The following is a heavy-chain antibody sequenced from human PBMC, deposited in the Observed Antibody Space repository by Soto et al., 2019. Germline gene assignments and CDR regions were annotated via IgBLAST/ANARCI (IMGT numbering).Heavy chain of an antibody. Sequence: EVQLVESGGGLVQPGGSLRLSCAVSGFTFSSFWMHWVRQAPVEGLVWVSRINTDGSSTSYADSVKGRFTISRDNAKNTLYLQMNSLSVEDTAMYYCEKRGVDTFGLSYWGQGTLVTVSS. CDR1: GFTFSSFW. V-gene: IGHV3-74*01. CDR2: INTDGSST. D-gene: IGHD3-10*01. J-gene: IGHJ4*02. CDR3: EKRGVDTFGLSY.